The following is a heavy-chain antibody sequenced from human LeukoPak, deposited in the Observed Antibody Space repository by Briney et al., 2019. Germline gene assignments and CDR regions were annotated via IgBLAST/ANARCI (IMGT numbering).Heavy chain of an antibody. V-gene: IGHV3-21*01. CDR2: ISSSSSYI. D-gene: IGHD3-10*01. J-gene: IGHJ6*02. CDR3: ATHYYGSGSYYKGDYYYGMDV. CDR1: GFTFSSYS. Sequence: SGGSLRLSCAASGFTFSSYSMNWVRQAPGKGLEWVSSISSSSSYIYYADSVKGRFTISRDNAKNSLYLQMNSLRAEDTAVYYCATHYYGSGSYYKGDYYYGMDVWGQGTTVTVSS.